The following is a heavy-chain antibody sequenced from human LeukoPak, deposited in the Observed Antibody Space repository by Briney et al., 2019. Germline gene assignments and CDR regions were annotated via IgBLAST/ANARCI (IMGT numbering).Heavy chain of an antibody. J-gene: IGHJ6*02. CDR2: ISAYNGNT. V-gene: IGHV1-18*01. CDR1: GYTFTSYG. Sequence: GASVTVSCKASGYTFTSYGISWVRQAPGQGLEWMGWISAYNGNTNYAQKLQGRVTMTTDTSTSTAYMELRSLRSDDTAVYYCARDLGYSSGWSRPYYYGMDVWGQGTTVTVSS. D-gene: IGHD6-19*01. CDR3: ARDLGYSSGWSRPYYYGMDV.